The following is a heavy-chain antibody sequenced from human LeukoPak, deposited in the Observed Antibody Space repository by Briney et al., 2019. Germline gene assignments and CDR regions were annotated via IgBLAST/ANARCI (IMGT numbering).Heavy chain of an antibody. CDR1: GFTFSSYS. CDR3: ARDSPRTVAVHLFDP. D-gene: IGHD2-21*01. V-gene: IGHV3-48*02. J-gene: IGHJ5*02. CDR2: ISSSSSTI. Sequence: GGSLRLSCAASGFTFSSYSMNWVRQAPGKGLEWVSYISSSSSTIYYADSVKGRFTISRDNADNSLYLQMNSLRDGDTAVYYCARDSPRTVAVHLFDPWGQGTLVTVSS.